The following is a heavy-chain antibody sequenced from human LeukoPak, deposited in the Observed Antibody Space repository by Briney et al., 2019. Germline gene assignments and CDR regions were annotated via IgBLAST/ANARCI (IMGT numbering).Heavy chain of an antibody. D-gene: IGHD3-16*02. J-gene: IGHJ4*02. CDR1: GYTFTSYD. V-gene: IGHV1-8*01. CDR3: ALGGYRSTTFDY. Sequence: ASVKVSCKTSGYTFTSYDLNWVRQATGQGLEWMGWVNPNSGNTGYAQKFQGRVTLTMDPSISTVYMELSSLRSEDTAVYYCALGGYRSTTFDYWGQGTLVTVSS. CDR2: VNPNSGNT.